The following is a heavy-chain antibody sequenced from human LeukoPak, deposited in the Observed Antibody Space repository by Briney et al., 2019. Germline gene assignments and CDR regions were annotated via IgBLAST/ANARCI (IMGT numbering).Heavy chain of an antibody. CDR3: ARVGEVAVAGHDAFDI. V-gene: IGHV6-1*01. CDR2: TYYRSKWYN. J-gene: IGHJ3*02. CDR1: GDSVSSNSAA. Sequence: SQTLSLTCAISGDSVSSNSAAWNWIRQSPSRGLEWLGRTYYRSKWYNDYAVSVKSRITINPDTSKNQFSLQLNSVTPEDTAVYYCARVGEVAVAGHDAFDIWGQGTMVTVSS. D-gene: IGHD6-19*01.